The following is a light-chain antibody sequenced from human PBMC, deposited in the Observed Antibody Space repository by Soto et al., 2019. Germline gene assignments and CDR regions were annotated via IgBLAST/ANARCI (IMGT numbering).Light chain of an antibody. CDR1: GSDVASYDY. CDR3: SSYADTNNLI. J-gene: IGLJ2*01. CDR2: EVT. V-gene: IGLV2-8*01. Sequence: SVLTQPPSASGSPGQSVTISCTGTGSDVASYDYVSWYQQHPGKAPKLIIYEVTKRPSGVPDRFSGSKSGNTASLTVSGLQAEDEADYYCSSYADTNNLIFGGGTKVTVL.